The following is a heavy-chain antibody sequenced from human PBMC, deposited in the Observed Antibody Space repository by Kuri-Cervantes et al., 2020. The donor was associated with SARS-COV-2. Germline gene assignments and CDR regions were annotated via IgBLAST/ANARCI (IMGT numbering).Heavy chain of an antibody. J-gene: IGHJ6*02. D-gene: IGHD5-12*01. CDR1: GFTFGSYT. V-gene: IGHV3-21*01. CDR2: ISGSSSFI. CDR3: AKAYDPYGMDV. Sequence: GESLKISCAASGFTFGSYTMNWVRQAPGKGLEWLSSISGSSSFIFYADSVEGRFTVSRDNAKNSLYLQIHSLRAEDTAVYYCAKAYDPYGMDVWGQGTTVTVSS.